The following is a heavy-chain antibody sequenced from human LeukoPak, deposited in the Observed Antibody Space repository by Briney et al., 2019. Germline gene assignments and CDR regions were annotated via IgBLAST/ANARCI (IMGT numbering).Heavy chain of an antibody. Sequence: SETLSLTCAVYGGSFSGYYWGWIRQPPGKGLEWIGEINHSGSTNYNPSLKSRVTISVDTSKNQFSLKLSSVTAADTAVYYCARGRGIQLWFGGDYYYGMDVWGQGTTVTVSS. CDR2: INHSGST. V-gene: IGHV4-34*01. D-gene: IGHD5-18*01. CDR3: ARGRGIQLWFGGDYYYGMDV. CDR1: GGSFSGYY. J-gene: IGHJ6*02.